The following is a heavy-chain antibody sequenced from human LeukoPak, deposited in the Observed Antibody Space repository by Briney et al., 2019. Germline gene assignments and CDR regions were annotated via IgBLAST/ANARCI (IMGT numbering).Heavy chain of an antibody. CDR2: INPNSGGT. J-gene: IGHJ5*02. CDR1: GYTFTGYY. CDR3: ERDRITGTTGANWFDP. V-gene: IGHV1-2*02. Sequence: ASVKVSCKASGYTFTGYYMHWVRQAPGQGLKWMGWINPNSGGTNYAQKFQGRVTMTRDTSISTAYMELSRLRSDDTAVYYCERDRITGTTGANWFDPWGQGTLVTVSS. D-gene: IGHD1-7*01.